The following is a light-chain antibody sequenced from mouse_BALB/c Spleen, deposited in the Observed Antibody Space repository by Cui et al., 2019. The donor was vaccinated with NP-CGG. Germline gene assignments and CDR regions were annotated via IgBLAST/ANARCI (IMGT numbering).Light chain of an antibody. Sequence: AVVTPESARTTSPGETVTLTCRSSTGAVTTNNYANWVQEKPDHLFTGLIGGTNNRAPGVPARFSGSLIGDKAALTITGAQTEDEAMYFCALWYSNHWVFGGGTKLTVL. CDR1: TGAVTTNNY. CDR2: GTN. V-gene: IGLV1*01. J-gene: IGLJ1*01. CDR3: ALWYSNHWV.